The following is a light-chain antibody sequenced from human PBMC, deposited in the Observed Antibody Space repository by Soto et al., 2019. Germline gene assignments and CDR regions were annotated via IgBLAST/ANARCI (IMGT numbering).Light chain of an antibody. V-gene: IGKV1-5*01. J-gene: IGKJ4*01. CDR1: QSISSW. CDR2: DAS. Sequence: DIQMTQSPSTLSASVGDRVTITCRASQSISSWLAWFQQEPGKAPKLMIYDASSLESGVPSRFSGSGSGTEFTRTISSLQPDDLATYYCQQYHSSPLTFGGGTKVEIK. CDR3: QQYHSSPLT.